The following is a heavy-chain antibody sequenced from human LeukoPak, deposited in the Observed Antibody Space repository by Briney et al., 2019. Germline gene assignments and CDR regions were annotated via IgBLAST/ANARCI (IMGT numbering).Heavy chain of an antibody. Sequence: GGSLRLSCAASGFTFNTYAMTWVRQAPGKGLEWVSSISRSAASTYYADSVKGRFTISRDSSKNTLYLQMNSLRAEDTAIYYCARSVRIAANVWGQGTLVTVSS. J-gene: IGHJ4*02. CDR2: ISRSAAST. CDR3: ARSVRIAANV. D-gene: IGHD6-13*01. CDR1: GFTFNTYA. V-gene: IGHV3-23*01.